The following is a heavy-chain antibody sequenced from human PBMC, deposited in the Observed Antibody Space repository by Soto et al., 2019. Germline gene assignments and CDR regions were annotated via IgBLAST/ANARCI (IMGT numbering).Heavy chain of an antibody. D-gene: IGHD1-26*01. CDR3: ARDEGGATGY. V-gene: IGHV1-69*08. CDR1: GGTFSSYT. Sequence: QVQLVQSGAEVKKPGSSVNVSCKASGGTFSSYTISWVRQAPGQGLEWMGRIIPILGIANYAQKFQGRVTITADKSTSTAYMELSSLRSEDTAVYYCARDEGGATGYWGQGTLVTVSS. CDR2: IIPILGIA. J-gene: IGHJ4*02.